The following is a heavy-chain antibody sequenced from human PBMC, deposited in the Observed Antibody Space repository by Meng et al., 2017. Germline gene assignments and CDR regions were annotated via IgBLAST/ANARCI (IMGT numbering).Heavy chain of an antibody. Sequence: SVKVSCKASGGTFSSYAISWVRQAPGQGLEWMGGIIPIFGTANYAQKFQGRVTITADKSTSTAYMELSSLRSEDTAVYYCALRVSSSWQKGDYWGQGTLVTVSS. J-gene: IGHJ4*02. CDR1: GGTFSSYA. CDR3: ALRVSSSWQKGDY. CDR2: IIPIFGTA. V-gene: IGHV1-69*06. D-gene: IGHD6-13*01.